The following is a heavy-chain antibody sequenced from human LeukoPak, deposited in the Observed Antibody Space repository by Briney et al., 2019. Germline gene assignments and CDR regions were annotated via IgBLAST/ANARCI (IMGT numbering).Heavy chain of an antibody. Sequence: GGSLRLSCAASGFTFSDHFLAWVRQAPGKGLEWVSLIKIDGSTYYPDSVKGRFTISRDNSKNMVYLQMNSLTAEDTAVYYCARHDYLGDWGQGTLVTVSS. J-gene: IGHJ4*02. CDR3: ARHDYLGD. CDR1: GFTFSDHF. CDR2: IKIDGST. V-gene: IGHV3-53*01.